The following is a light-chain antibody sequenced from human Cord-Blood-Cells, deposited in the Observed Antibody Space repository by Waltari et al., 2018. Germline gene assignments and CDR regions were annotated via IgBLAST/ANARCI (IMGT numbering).Light chain of an antibody. J-gene: IGKJ2*01. Sequence: DIVMTQSPDSLAVSLGERATINGKSSQSVLSRSNNKNYLAWYQQTPGQPPKLLIYWAATRESGVPDRFSGSGSGTEFTLTISSLQAEDVAVYYCQQYYSTPYTFGQGTKLGIK. CDR2: WAA. CDR3: QQYYSTPYT. V-gene: IGKV4-1*01. CDR1: QSVLSRSNNKNY.